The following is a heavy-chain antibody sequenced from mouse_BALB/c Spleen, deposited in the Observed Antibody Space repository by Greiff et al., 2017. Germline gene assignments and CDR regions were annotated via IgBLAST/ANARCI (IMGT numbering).Heavy chain of an antibody. V-gene: IGHV5-9*03. D-gene: IGHD1-2*01. Sequence: EVKLMESGGGLVKPGGSLKLSCAASGFTFSSYTMSWVRQTPEKRLEWVATISSGGGNTYYPDSVKGRFTISRDNAKNNLYLQMSSLRSEDTALYYCARFTTATYYFDYWGQGTTLTVSS. CDR2: ISSGGGNT. CDR3: ARFTTATYYFDY. CDR1: GFTFSSYT. J-gene: IGHJ2*01.